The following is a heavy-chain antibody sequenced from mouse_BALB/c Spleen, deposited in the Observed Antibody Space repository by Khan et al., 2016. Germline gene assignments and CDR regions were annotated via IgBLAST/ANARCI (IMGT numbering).Heavy chain of an antibody. J-gene: IGHJ2*01. CDR1: GFTFSNYW. CDR3: WILL. CDR2: IRLKSDDYVT. Sequence: EVKLEESGGGLVQPGGSMKLSCVASGFTFSNYWMNWVRQSPEKGLEWVAEIRLKSDDYVTHYAESVKGSSPSQEMIPKSSVYLQMNNLRAEDTGIYYCWILLWGQGTTLTVSS. V-gene: IGHV6-6*02.